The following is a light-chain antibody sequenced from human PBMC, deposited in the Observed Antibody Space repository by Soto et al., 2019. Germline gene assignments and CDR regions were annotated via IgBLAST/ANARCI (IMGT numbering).Light chain of an antibody. Sequence: VLKPPASLSRSPGQSITLFCPGNRRDICVFYYVFRFQKNPGKAPQIMISWGNKPPPGVFNRISGTKSGNTAYLTIAGLQVEDEAEYFCFSFTATSTHVFGTGTKVTVL. J-gene: IGLJ1*01. V-gene: IGLV2-14*01. CDR2: WGN. CDR1: RRDICVFYY. CDR3: FSFTATSTHV.